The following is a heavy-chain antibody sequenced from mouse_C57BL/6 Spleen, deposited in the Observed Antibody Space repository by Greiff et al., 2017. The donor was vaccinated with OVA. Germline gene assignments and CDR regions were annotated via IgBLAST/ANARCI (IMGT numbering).Heavy chain of an antibody. J-gene: IGHJ4*01. CDR1: GFTFSSYA. V-gene: IGHV5-4*03. D-gene: IGHD2-1*01. CDR3: ARDLLNYYAMDY. Sequence: DVMLVESGGGLVKPGGSLKLSCAASGFTFSSYAMSWVRQTPEKRLEWVATISDGGSYTYYPDNVKGRFTISRDNAKNNLYLQMSHLKSEDTAMYYCARDLLNYYAMDYWGQGTSVTVSS. CDR2: ISDGGSYT.